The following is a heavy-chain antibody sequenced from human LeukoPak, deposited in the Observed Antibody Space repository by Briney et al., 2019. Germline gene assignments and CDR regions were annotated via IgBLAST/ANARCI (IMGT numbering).Heavy chain of an antibody. V-gene: IGHV3-74*01. Sequence: PGGSLRLSCAASGFTFSSYWMHWVRQAPEKGLVWVSRINSDGSSTSYADSVKGRFTISRDNAKNSLYLQMNSLRAEDTAVYYCASLTDIEAGAVRYWGQGTLVTVSS. CDR2: INSDGSST. CDR1: GFTFSSYW. CDR3: ASLTDIEAGAVRY. D-gene: IGHD1-26*01. J-gene: IGHJ4*02.